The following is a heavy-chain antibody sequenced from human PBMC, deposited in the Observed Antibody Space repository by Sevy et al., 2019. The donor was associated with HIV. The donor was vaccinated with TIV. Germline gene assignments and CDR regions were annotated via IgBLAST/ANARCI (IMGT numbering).Heavy chain of an antibody. V-gene: IGHV3-7*03. CDR1: GFTFINYW. CDR3: ARDCSSTSCLWGMDV. D-gene: IGHD2-2*01. Sequence: GGSLRLSCTASGFTFINYWMSWVRQAPGKGLEWVANIKRDGSEKYYVASVKGRFTISRDNAKNSLYLQMNSLRAEDTAVYYCARDCSSTSCLWGMDVWGQGTTVTVSS. J-gene: IGHJ6*02. CDR2: IKRDGSEK.